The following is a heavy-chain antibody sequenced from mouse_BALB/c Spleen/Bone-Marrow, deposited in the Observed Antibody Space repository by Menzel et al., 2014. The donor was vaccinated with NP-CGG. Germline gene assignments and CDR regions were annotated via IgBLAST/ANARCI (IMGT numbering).Heavy chain of an antibody. D-gene: IGHD2-3*01. V-gene: IGHV7-1*02. CDR2: SRNKANVYTT. CDR1: GFTFSDFY. J-gene: IGHJ4*01. CDR3: ARNPRWLLAMDY. Sequence: EVNVVESGGGLVQPGGSLRLSCATSGFTFSDFYVEWVRQPPGKRLEWIAASRNKANVYTTEYSASVKGRFIVSRDTSQSILYLQMNALRAEDTAIYYCARNPRWLLAMDYWGQGTSVTVSS.